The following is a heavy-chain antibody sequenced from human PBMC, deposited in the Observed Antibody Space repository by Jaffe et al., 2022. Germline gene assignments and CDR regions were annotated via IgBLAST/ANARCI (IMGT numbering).Heavy chain of an antibody. CDR3: AKTQQRITIFGVSKGDDAFDI. Sequence: EVQLVESGGGLVQPGRSLRLSCAASGFTFDDYAMHWVRQAPGKGLEWVSGISWNSGSIGYADSVKGRFTISRDNAKNSLYLQMNSLRAEDTALYYCAKTQQRITIFGVSKGDDAFDIWGQGTMVTVSS. D-gene: IGHD3-3*01. V-gene: IGHV3-9*01. CDR2: ISWNSGSI. CDR1: GFTFDDYA. J-gene: IGHJ3*02.